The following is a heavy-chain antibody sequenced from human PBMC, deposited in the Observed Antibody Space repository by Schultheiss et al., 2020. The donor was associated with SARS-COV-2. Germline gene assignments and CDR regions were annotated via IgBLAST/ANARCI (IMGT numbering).Heavy chain of an antibody. V-gene: IGHV3-23*01. CDR1: GFTFSTYA. J-gene: IGHJ4*02. CDR3: AKTVLRFLEPFDY. CDR2: ISGGGST. Sequence: GGSLRLSCAASGFTFSTYAMSWVRQAPGKGLEWVSAISGGGSTYYADSVKGRFTVSRDNSKNTLYLQMNSLRAEDTAVYYCAKTVLRFLEPFDYWGQGTLVTVSS. D-gene: IGHD3-3*01.